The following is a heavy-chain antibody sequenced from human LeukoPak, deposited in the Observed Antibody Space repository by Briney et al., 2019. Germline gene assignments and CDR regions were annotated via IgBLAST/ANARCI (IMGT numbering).Heavy chain of an antibody. CDR1: GYSFTHYW. V-gene: IGHV5-51*01. CDR3: ARQDGGGLYYFDY. Sequence: GESLKISCKGSGYSFTHYWIARVRQMPGKGPEWMGIIYPGDSVTRYSPSFQGQVTISADKSITTAYLQWSSLKASDTAIYYCARQDGGGLYYFDYWGQGTPVTVSS. CDR2: IYPGDSVT. D-gene: IGHD5-12*01. J-gene: IGHJ4*02.